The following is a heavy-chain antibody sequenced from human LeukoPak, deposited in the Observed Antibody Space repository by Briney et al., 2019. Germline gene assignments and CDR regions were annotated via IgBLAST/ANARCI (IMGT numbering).Heavy chain of an antibody. CDR3: ARDLGIAAAGTLKRYNWFDP. D-gene: IGHD6-13*01. CDR1: GGSFSGYY. V-gene: IGHV4-59*01. Sequence: PSETLSLTCAVYGGSFSGYYWSWIRQSPGKGLEWIGYIYYSGSTNYKPSLKSRVTISVDKSKNQLSLKLSSVTAADTAVYYCARDLGIAAAGTLKRYNWFDPRGQGTLVTVSS. CDR2: IYYSGST. J-gene: IGHJ5*02.